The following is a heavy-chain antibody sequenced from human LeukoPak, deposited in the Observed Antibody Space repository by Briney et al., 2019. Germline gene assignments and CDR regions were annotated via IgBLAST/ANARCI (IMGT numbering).Heavy chain of an antibody. V-gene: IGHV3-23*01. CDR1: GFTFNNYA. Sequence: GGSLRLSCAASGFTFNNYAMNWVRQAPGKELEWVSGISDSGGTTDYADSVKGRFTISRDNSKNTLYLQMNSLRAEDTAVYYCAKRCGSYSFYFDYWGQGTLVTVSS. D-gene: IGHD1-26*01. CDR3: AKRCGSYSFYFDY. J-gene: IGHJ4*02. CDR2: ISDSGGTT.